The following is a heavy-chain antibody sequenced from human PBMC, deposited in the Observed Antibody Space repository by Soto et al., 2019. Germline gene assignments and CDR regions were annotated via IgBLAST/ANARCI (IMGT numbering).Heavy chain of an antibody. CDR1: GYTFAGYY. Sequence: ASVKVSCKASGYTFAGYYMHWVRQAPGQGLEWMGWINPNSGGTNYAQKFQGWVTMTRDTSISTAYMELSRLRSDDTAVYYCAIDAGAGSYYISCMHVWGQATTVAVSS. CDR2: INPNSGGT. V-gene: IGHV1-2*04. J-gene: IGHJ6*01. CDR3: AIDAGAGSYYISCMHV. D-gene: IGHD3-10*01.